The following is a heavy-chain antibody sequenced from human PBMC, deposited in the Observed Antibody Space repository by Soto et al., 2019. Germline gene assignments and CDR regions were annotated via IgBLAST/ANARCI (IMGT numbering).Heavy chain of an antibody. CDR3: ARPITPWIQPLLPSGY. CDR1: GYRFTTYW. J-gene: IGHJ4*02. D-gene: IGHD5-18*01. CDR2: IDPSDSYT. Sequence: GEALKISCKGSGYRFTTYWITWVRQMPGKGLEWMGRIDPSDSYTNYSPSFQGHVTISADKSISTAYLQWRSLKASDTAMYYCARPITPWIQPLLPSGYWGQGTLDPVSS. V-gene: IGHV5-10-1*01.